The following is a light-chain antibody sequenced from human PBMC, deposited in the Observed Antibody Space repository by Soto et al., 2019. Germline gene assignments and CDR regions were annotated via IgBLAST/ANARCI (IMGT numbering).Light chain of an antibody. CDR3: QSYDSSLSVWV. V-gene: IGLV1-40*01. Sequence: QSVLTQPPSVSGAPGQRVTISCTGSSSNIGAGYDVHWYQQLPGTAPKLLIYGNSNRPSGVPDRFSGSKSGTSASLAITGLQAGDEADYYCQSYDSSLSVWVFGGGTKVTVL. CDR1: SSNIGAGYD. CDR2: GNS. J-gene: IGLJ3*02.